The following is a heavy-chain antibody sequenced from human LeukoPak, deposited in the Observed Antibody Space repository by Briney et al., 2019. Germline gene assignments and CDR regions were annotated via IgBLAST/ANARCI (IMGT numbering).Heavy chain of an antibody. CDR2: INANSGDT. J-gene: IGHJ3*02. Sequence: ASVKVSCKASGYXFTGYYMHWVRQAPGQGLEWMGWINANSGDTNYAQKFQGRVTMTRDTSISAVYMELSRLTSDDTAVYYCASRLQNYYDSSGNYVDAFDIWGQGTMVTVSS. CDR3: ASRLQNYYDSSGNYVDAFDI. D-gene: IGHD3-22*01. V-gene: IGHV1-2*02. CDR1: GYXFTGYY.